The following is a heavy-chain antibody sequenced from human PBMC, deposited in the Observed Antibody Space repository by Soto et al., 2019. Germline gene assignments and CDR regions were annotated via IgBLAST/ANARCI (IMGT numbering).Heavy chain of an antibody. Sequence: QVQLVQSGAEVKKPGSSVKVSCKASGGTFSSYAISWVRQAPGQGLEWMGGIIPIFGTANYAQKFQGTVTITADESTSTADMELSSLRSEDTAVYYCASCDCSSQSYYYYGMDVWGQGTAVTVSS. V-gene: IGHV1-69*12. D-gene: IGHD2-21*02. J-gene: IGHJ6*02. CDR2: IIPIFGTA. CDR1: GGTFSSYA. CDR3: ASCDCSSQSYYYYGMDV.